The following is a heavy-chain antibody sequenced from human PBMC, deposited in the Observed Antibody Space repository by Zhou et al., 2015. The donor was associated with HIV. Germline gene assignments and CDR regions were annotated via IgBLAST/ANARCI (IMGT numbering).Heavy chain of an antibody. J-gene: IGHJ4*02. CDR3: ARDQSLDY. Sequence: QVQLVQSGAEMKKPGASVQVSCKTSGYFFTAFSVHWVRQAPGQGLEWMGRISSYSGDTEYALKFVGRVTMTTDTYTRTAYMELRELKSDDTAVYHCARDQSLDYWGQGTLVTVSS. CDR1: GYFFTAFS. CDR2: ISSYSGDT. V-gene: IGHV1-18*01.